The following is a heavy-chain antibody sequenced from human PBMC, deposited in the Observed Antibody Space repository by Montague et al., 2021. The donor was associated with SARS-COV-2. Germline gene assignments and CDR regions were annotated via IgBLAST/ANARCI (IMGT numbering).Heavy chain of an antibody. CDR3: AGGVVAATSVVDY. J-gene: IGHJ4*02. CDR2: INASGGT. D-gene: IGHD2-15*01. V-gene: IGHV4-4*07. Sequence: SETLSLTCSVSGEPFSGFSWIWIRQPAGKGLEWIGRINASGGTDXNPSLESRVTMSVDTSKNQFPLKVYSVTAAVTAMYYCAGGVVAATSVVDYRGRGTLVTVSS. CDR1: GEPFSGFS.